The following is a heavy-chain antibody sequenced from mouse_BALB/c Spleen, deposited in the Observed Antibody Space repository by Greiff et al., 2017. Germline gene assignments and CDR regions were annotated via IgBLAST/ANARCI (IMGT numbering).Heavy chain of an antibody. V-gene: IGHV1-82*01. J-gene: IGHJ4*01. D-gene: IGHD2-4*01. CDR1: GYAFSSSW. CDR3: ASDYGYAMDY. CDR2: IYPGDGDT. Sequence: QVQLQQSGPELVKPGASVKISCKASGYAFSSSWMNWVKQRPGRGLEWIGRIYPGDGDTNYNGKFKGKATLTADKSSSTAYMQLSSLTSVDSAVYFCASDYGYAMDYWGQGTSVTVSS.